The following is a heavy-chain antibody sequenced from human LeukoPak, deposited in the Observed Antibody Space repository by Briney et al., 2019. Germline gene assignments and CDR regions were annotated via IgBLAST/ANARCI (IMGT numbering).Heavy chain of an antibody. Sequence: ASVNVSCKASGYTFTTYGISWVRQAPGQGLEWMGWITTHNGNTNYAQKFQGRVTMTTDTSTSTAYMELRSLRSDDTAVYFCAREELRLGELSFDFWGQGTLVTVSS. CDR3: AREELRLGELSFDF. D-gene: IGHD3-16*02. J-gene: IGHJ4*02. CDR2: ITTHNGNT. CDR1: GYTFTTYG. V-gene: IGHV1-18*01.